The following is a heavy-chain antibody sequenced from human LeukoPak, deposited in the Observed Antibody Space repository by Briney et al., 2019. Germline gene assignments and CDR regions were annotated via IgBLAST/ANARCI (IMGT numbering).Heavy chain of an antibody. CDR1: GYTFTGYY. CDR2: INPNSGGT. Sequence: ASVKVSCKASGYTFTGYYMHWVRQAPGQGLEWMGWINPNSGGTNYAQKFQGRVTMTRDTSISTAYMELSRLRSDDTAVYYCARGFCSSTSCYPLFYAFDIWGQGTMVTVSS. J-gene: IGHJ3*02. CDR3: ARGFCSSTSCYPLFYAFDI. D-gene: IGHD2-2*01. V-gene: IGHV1-2*02.